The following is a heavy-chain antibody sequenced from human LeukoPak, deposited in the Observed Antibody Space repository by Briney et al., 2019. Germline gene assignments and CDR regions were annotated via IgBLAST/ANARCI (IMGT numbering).Heavy chain of an antibody. CDR2: TSWNSGDK. CDR1: GFTFDDYA. Sequence: GGSLRLSCAASGFTFDDYAMYWVRQAPGKGLEWVSGTSWNSGDKAYADSVKGRFTISRDNAKNSLYLQMNSLRAEDTALYYCAKGLSSSSWYVADSWGQGTLVTVSS. J-gene: IGHJ4*02. V-gene: IGHV3-9*01. CDR3: AKGLSSSSWYVADS. D-gene: IGHD6-13*01.